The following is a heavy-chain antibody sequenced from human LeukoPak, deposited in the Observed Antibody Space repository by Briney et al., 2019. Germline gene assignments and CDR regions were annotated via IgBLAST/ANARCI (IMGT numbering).Heavy chain of an antibody. Sequence: GGSLRLSCAASGFTFSSYAMSWVRQAPGKGLEWVSAISGSGGSTYYADSVKGRFTISRDNSKNTLYLQMNSLRAEDTAVYYCARDIVVVPAAISHSYYGMDVWGQGTTVTVSS. D-gene: IGHD2-2*02. V-gene: IGHV3-23*01. CDR1: GFTFSSYA. CDR3: ARDIVVVPAAISHSYYGMDV. CDR2: ISGSGGST. J-gene: IGHJ6*02.